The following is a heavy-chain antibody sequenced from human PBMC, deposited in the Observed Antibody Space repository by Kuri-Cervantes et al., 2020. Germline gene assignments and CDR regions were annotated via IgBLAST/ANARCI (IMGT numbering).Heavy chain of an antibody. Sequence: SETLSLTCAVYGGSFSGYYWSWIRQPPGKGLEWIGEINHSGSTNYNPSLKSRVTISVDTSKNQFSLKLSSVTAADTAVYYCAREGATNTGSFDIWGQGTVVTVSS. CDR1: GGSFSGYY. CDR3: AREGATNTGSFDI. D-gene: IGHD1-14*01. J-gene: IGHJ3*02. CDR2: INHSGST. V-gene: IGHV4-34*01.